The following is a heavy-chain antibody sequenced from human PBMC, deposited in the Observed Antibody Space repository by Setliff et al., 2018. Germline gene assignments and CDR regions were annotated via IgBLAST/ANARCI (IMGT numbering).Heavy chain of an antibody. CDR1: DGSLSTYY. V-gene: IGHV4-59*01. J-gene: IGHJ5*02. CDR2: VYYSGTA. CDR3: ARGIGGYCSSMSCSNESWP. Sequence: SETLSLTCTVSDGSLSTYYWSWIRQPPGKGLEFIGYVYYSGTANYSPSLRSRLTISVDTSKNQFSLKLRSVTAADTAVYYCARGIGGYCSSMSCSNESWPWGQGTPVTVSS. D-gene: IGHD2-2*01.